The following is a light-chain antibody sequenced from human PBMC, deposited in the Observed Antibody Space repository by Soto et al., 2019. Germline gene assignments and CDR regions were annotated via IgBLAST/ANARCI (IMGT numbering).Light chain of an antibody. CDR3: HQYGSSPCT. J-gene: IGKJ4*01. V-gene: IGKV3-20*01. CDR1: QSVSSSY. Sequence: EIVLTQSPGTLSLSPGERATLSCRASQSVSSSYLAWYQQKPGQAPRLLISGASNRATGIPDRFSGSGSGTDFTLTISRLEPEDFAVFYCHQYGSSPCTFGGGTKVDNK. CDR2: GAS.